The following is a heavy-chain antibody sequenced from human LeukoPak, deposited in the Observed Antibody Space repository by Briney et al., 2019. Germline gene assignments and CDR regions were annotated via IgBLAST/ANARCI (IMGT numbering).Heavy chain of an antibody. CDR1: GGSISSGSYH. V-gene: IGHV4-61*09. CDR3: ARGLEGGRRGFDSSWSNQVFYC. J-gene: IGHJ4*01. Sequence: PSETLSLTCTVPGGSISSGSYHWIWIRQPAGKGLEWIGHIYTSGSTNYNPSLRSRVTISVDTSKNQFSLKLSSVTAPDTAVYFWARGLEGGRRGFDSSWSNQVFYCWGQGTLVTVSS. CDR2: IYTSGST. D-gene: IGHD3-22*01.